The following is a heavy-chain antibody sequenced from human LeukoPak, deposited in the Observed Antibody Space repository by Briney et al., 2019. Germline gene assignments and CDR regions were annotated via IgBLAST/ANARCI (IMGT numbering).Heavy chain of an antibody. CDR3: VGGSGTFDY. CDR2: TYYRSKWYN. J-gene: IGHJ4*02. Sequence: SQTLSLTCVISGDSVSSNSAAWNWIRQSPSRGLEWLGRTYYRSKWYNDYALSVRSRITINPDASRNQFSLDLNSVTPEDTAIYYCVGGSGTFDYWGQGTLVTVSS. CDR1: GDSVSSNSAA. V-gene: IGHV6-1*01. D-gene: IGHD3-16*01.